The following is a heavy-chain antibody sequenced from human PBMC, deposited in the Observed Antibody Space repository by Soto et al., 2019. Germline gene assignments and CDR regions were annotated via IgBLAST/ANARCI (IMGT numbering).Heavy chain of an antibody. CDR3: ARVAAAGVDAFDI. D-gene: IGHD6-13*01. CDR1: GYTYTSYG. CDR2: ISAYNGNT. Sequence: ASVKVSCTASGYTYTSYGISWVRQAPGQGLEWMGWISAYNGNTNYAQKLQGRVTMTTDTSTSTAYMELRSLRSDDTAVYYCARVAAAGVDAFDIWGQGTMVTVS. V-gene: IGHV1-18*01. J-gene: IGHJ3*02.